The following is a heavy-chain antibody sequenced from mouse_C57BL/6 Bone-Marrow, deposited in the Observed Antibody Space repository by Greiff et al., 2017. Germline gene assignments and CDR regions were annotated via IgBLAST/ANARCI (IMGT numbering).Heavy chain of an antibody. Sequence: QVQLQQPGAELVMPGASVKLSCKASGYTFTSYWMHWVKQRPGQGLEWIGEIDPSDSYTNYNQKFKGKSTLTVDKSSSTAYMQLSSLTSEDSAVYYRARELRPHYFDDWGQGTTLTVSS. CDR2: IDPSDSYT. V-gene: IGHV1-69*01. D-gene: IGHD3-2*02. CDR3: ARELRPHYFDD. J-gene: IGHJ2*01. CDR1: GYTFTSYW.